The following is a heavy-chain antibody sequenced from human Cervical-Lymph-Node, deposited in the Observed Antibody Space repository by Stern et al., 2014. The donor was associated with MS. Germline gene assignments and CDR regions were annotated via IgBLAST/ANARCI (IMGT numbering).Heavy chain of an antibody. CDR1: GYTFTGCY. J-gene: IGHJ4*02. CDR3: AREASLLIVGIDS. V-gene: IGHV1-2*06. D-gene: IGHD3-22*01. CDR2: PDPNKADT. Sequence: QEKLMQSGAAVKKPGATVKVFCKPSGYTFTGCYLHWVRMAPEQGLEWMWRPDPNKADTNFAQKVMGKSTMTSEKDSSHASIELSRLTSDDTAVYYCAREASLLIVGIDSWGQGTLVTVSS.